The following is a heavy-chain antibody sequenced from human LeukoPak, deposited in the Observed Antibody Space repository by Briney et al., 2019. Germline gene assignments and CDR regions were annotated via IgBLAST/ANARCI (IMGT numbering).Heavy chain of an antibody. CDR2: ISYDGRIQ. CDR3: ARTYQPWDAFDV. D-gene: IGHD2-2*01. J-gene: IGHJ3*01. V-gene: IGHV3-30*04. Sequence: PGGSLRLSCAASGFNFSNYVMLWVRQAPGKGLEWVTLISYDGRIQYSADSVKGRFTISRDNSKNTLSLQMNSLRAEDTAIYYCARTYQPWDAFDVWGQGTLVTVSS. CDR1: GFNFSNYV.